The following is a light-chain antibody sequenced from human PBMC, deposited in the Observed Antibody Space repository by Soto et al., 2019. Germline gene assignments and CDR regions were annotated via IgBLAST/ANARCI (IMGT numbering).Light chain of an antibody. CDR1: QSVSSN. V-gene: IGKV3-15*01. CDR3: QQYNNWPGT. Sequence: EIVMTQSPATLSVSPGERATLSCRASQSVSSNLAWYQQKPGQAPRLLIYGASTRATGIPARFSGSGSGTEFTVTISSLQSEDSAVYYCQQYNNWPGTFGPGTKVDIK. CDR2: GAS. J-gene: IGKJ3*01.